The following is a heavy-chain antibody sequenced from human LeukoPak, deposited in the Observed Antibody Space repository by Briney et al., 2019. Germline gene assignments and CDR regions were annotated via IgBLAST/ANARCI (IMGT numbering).Heavy chain of an antibody. CDR1: GFTFSSYA. CDR3: AKDRDFWSGYDAFDI. D-gene: IGHD3-3*01. Sequence: PGGSLRLSCAASGFTFSSYAMTWVRQAPGKGLEWVSAISGSGGSTYYADSVEGRFTISRDNSKNTLYLQMNSLRAEDTAVYYCAKDRDFWSGYDAFDIWGQGTMVTVSS. J-gene: IGHJ3*02. V-gene: IGHV3-23*01. CDR2: ISGSGGST.